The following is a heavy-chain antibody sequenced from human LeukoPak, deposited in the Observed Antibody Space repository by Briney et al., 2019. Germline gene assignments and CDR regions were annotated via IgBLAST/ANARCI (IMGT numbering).Heavy chain of an antibody. V-gene: IGHV3-53*05. CDR2: IYSGGST. Sequence: PGGSLRLSCAASGFTVSSNYMSWVRQAPGKGLEWVSVIYSGGSTYYADSVKGRFTISRDNSKNTLYLQMGSLRAEDMAVYYCARDGRVATALYYYYYYMDVWGKGTTVTISS. J-gene: IGHJ6*03. CDR3: ARDGRVATALYYYYYYMDV. CDR1: GFTVSSNY. D-gene: IGHD5-12*01.